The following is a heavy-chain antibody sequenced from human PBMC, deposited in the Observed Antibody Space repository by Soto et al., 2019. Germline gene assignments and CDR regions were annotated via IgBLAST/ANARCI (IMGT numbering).Heavy chain of an antibody. Sequence: QVQLVQSGAEVKTPGSSVKVSCKASGGTLSDYAISWVRQAPGQGLEWMGGIMPTVDSANYAQNFQGRLTISADESTSTASLELRSLRSDDTAVYYCAVAAVREIMAQESSGMAVWGQGTTVIVSS. D-gene: IGHD3-10*01. V-gene: IGHV1-69*01. CDR2: IMPTVDSA. CDR3: AVAAVREIMAQESSGMAV. CDR1: GGTLSDYA. J-gene: IGHJ6*02.